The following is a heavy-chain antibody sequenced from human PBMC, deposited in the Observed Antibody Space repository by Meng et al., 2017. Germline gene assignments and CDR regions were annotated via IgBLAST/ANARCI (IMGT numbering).Heavy chain of an antibody. CDR3: ARAFHITMVRGVIRD. CDR2: TYYRSKWYN. V-gene: IGHV6-1*01. Sequence: SCAISGDSVSSNSAAWNWIRQSPSRGPEWLGRTYYRSKWYNDYAVSVKSRITINPDTSKNQFSLQLNSVTPEDTAVYYCARAFHITMVRGVIRDWGQGTLVTVSS. J-gene: IGHJ4*02. D-gene: IGHD3-10*01. CDR1: GDSVSSNSAA.